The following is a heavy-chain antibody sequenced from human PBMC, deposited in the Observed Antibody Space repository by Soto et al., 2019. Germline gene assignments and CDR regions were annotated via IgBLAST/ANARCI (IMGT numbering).Heavy chain of an antibody. CDR2: IWYDGSNK. V-gene: IGHV3-33*01. CDR3: ARGGYCSSTSCYALDY. D-gene: IGHD2-2*01. J-gene: IGHJ4*02. Sequence: GGSLRLSCAASGFTFSSYGMHWVRQAPGKGLEWVAVIWYDGSNKYYADSVKGRFTISRDNSKNTLYLQMNSLRAEDTAVYYCARGGYCSSTSCYALDYWGQGTLVTVSS. CDR1: GFTFSSYG.